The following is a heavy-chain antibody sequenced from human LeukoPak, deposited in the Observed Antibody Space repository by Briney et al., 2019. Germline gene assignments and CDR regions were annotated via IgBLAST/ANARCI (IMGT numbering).Heavy chain of an antibody. Sequence: GGTLRLSCAASGFTFSNYGMHRVRQAPGKGLEWVAVISYDGSNKYYADSVKGRFTISRDNAKNSLYLQMNSLRAEDTAVYYCARDQYDLAFWGQGTLVTVSS. CDR1: GFTFSNYG. J-gene: IGHJ4*02. D-gene: IGHD3-3*01. CDR3: ARDQYDLAF. CDR2: ISYDGSNK. V-gene: IGHV3-30*03.